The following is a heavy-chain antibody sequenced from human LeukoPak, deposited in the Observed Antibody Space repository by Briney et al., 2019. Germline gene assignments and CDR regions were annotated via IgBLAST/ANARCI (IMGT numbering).Heavy chain of an antibody. J-gene: IGHJ4*02. CDR3: ASNPPNTGDFYY. Sequence: GASVKVSCKTSGYTFTNLDINWLRQAPRQGLEWMGWMSPNSGDTGYAQKFQGRVSTTRDTSISTAYMELSSLRSEDTAVYYCASNPPNTGDFYYWGLGSLVTVSS. V-gene: IGHV1-8*01. D-gene: IGHD1-1*01. CDR1: GYTFTNLD. CDR2: MSPNSGDT.